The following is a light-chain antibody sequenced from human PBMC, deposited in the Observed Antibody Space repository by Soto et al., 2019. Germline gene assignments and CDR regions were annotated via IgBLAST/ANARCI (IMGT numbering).Light chain of an antibody. Sequence: QSVLTQPPSVSGAPGQRVTISCTGSSSNIGAGYDVHWYQQLPGTAPNLLIYGNSNRHSGVPDRFSGSKSGTSASLAITGLQAEDEADYYCQSYDSSLSGYVVFGGGTQLTVL. CDR3: QSYDSSLSGYVV. J-gene: IGLJ2*01. CDR1: SSNIGAGYD. CDR2: GNS. V-gene: IGLV1-40*01.